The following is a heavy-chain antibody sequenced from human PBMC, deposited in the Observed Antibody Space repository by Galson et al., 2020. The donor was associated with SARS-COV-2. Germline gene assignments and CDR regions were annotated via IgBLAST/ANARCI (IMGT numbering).Heavy chain of an antibody. J-gene: IGHJ4*02. V-gene: IGHV3-49*03. CDR1: GFTFGDYA. D-gene: IGHD3-3*01. Sequence: GGSLRLSCTASGFTFGDYAMSWFRQAPGKGLEWVGFIRSKAYGGTTEYAASVKGRFTISRDDSKSIAYLQMNSLKTEDTAVYYCTRAPPHFWSGYDDWGQGTLVTVSS. CDR2: IRSKAYGGTT. CDR3: TRAPPHFWSGYDD.